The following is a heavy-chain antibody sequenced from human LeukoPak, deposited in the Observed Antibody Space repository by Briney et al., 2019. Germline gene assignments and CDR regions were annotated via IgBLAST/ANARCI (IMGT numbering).Heavy chain of an antibody. D-gene: IGHD3-3*01. CDR1: GGSISSSNW. CDR2: IYHSGST. Sequence: SGTLSLTCAVSGGSISSSNWWSWVRQPPGKGLEWIGEIYHSGSTNYNPSLKSRVTISVDKSKNQFSLKLSSVTAADTAVYYCASRDSITIFGVASDYWGQGTLVTVSS. CDR3: ASRDSITIFGVASDY. V-gene: IGHV4-4*02. J-gene: IGHJ4*02.